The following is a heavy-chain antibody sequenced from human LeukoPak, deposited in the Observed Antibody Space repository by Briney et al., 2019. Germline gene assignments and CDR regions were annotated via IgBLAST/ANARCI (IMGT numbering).Heavy chain of an antibody. J-gene: IGHJ4*02. CDR2: LRGDTGDT. D-gene: IGHD1-1*01. V-gene: IGHV1-2*02. CDR1: GYMVRAYY. CDR3: ARVRDNACDY. Sequence: GASVTVSCKTSGYMVRAYYMHWVRQAPGQGLEWMGWLRGDTGDTDSPQKFKGRVTMTRDTATNTAYMQLSRLTYDDTAIYFCARVRDNACDYWGQGTLVTVSS.